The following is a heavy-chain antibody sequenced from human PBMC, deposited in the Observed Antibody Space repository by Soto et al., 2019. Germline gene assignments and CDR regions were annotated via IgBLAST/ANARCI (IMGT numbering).Heavy chain of an antibody. CDR1: GGSISSGGYS. D-gene: IGHD4-17*01. J-gene: IGHJ6*02. V-gene: IGHV4-30-2*01. Sequence: PSETLSLTCAVSGGSISSGGYSWSWIRQPPGKGLEWIGYTYHSGSTYYNPSLKSRVTISVDRSKNQFSLKLSSVTAADTTVYICARAHYGDYGYGMDVWGQGTTVTVSS. CDR3: ARAHYGDYGYGMDV. CDR2: TYHSGST.